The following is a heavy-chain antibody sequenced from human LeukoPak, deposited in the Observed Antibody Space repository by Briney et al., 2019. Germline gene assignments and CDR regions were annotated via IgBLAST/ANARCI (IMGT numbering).Heavy chain of an antibody. V-gene: IGHV4-4*07. J-gene: IGHJ4*02. CDR3: AIGPNDYNIPRRYFDY. D-gene: IGHD5-24*01. CDR2: VYTSGST. CDR1: GGSISSYY. Sequence: SETLSLTCTVSGGSISSYYWSWIRQPAGKGLEWIGRVYTSGSTNYNPSLKSRVTMSVDTSKNQFSLKLTSLIAADTAVYYCAIGPNDYNIPRRYFDYWGQGTLVTVSS.